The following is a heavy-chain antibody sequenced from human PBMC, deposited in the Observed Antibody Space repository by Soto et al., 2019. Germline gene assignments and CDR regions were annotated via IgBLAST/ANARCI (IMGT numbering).Heavy chain of an antibody. Sequence: EVQLVESGGGLVQPGGSLRLSCAASGFTFSNAWMSWVRQAPGKGLEWVGRIKSKTDGGTTDYAAPVKGRFTISRDDSKNTLYLQMNSLKTEDTAVYYCTTGHLTYYYGSGSYYYFDYWGQGTLVTVSS. CDR1: GFTFSNAW. J-gene: IGHJ4*02. CDR2: IKSKTDGGTT. V-gene: IGHV3-15*01. CDR3: TTGHLTYYYGSGSYYYFDY. D-gene: IGHD3-10*01.